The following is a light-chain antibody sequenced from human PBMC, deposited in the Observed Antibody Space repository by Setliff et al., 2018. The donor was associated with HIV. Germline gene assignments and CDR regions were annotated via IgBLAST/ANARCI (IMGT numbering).Light chain of an antibody. V-gene: IGLV2-14*01. Sequence: QSVLTQPASVSGSPGQSITISCTGTSSDVGGYNYVSWYQQHPGKAPKHIIYEVRNRPSGVSNRFSGSRSGNTASLTISGLQAEDEGDYYCSSYAITNTLPFGTGTKVTVL. CDR2: EVR. CDR3: SSYAITNTLP. J-gene: IGLJ1*01. CDR1: SSDVGGYNY.